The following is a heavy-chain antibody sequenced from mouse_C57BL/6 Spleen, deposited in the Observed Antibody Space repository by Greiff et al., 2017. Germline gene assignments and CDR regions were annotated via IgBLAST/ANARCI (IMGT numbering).Heavy chain of an antibody. J-gene: IGHJ1*03. CDR1: GFNIKDDY. Sequence: EVHLVESGAELVRPGASVKLSCTASGFNIKDDYMHWVKQRPEQGLEWIGWIDPENGDTEYASKFQGKATITADTSSNTAYLQLSSLTSEDTAVYYCTTFPRYFDVWGTGTTVTVSS. V-gene: IGHV14-4*01. CDR3: TTFPRYFDV. CDR2: IDPENGDT.